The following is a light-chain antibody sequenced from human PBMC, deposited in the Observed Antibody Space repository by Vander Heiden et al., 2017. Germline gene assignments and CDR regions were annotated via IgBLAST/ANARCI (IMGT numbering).Light chain of an antibody. J-gene: IGKJ4*01. Sequence: ETVMTQSPATLSVSLGERATLSCRASQSVSNNVAWYQQRPGQTPRLLMHGASTRATDIPARFSGSGSGTEFTLTISSLQPEDFAVYYCQQYNFWALTFGGGTEVESK. V-gene: IGKV3-15*01. CDR3: QQYNFWALT. CDR2: GAS. CDR1: QSVSNN.